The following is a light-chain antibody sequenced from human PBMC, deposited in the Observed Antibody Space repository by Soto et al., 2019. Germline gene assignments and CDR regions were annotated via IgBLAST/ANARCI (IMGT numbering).Light chain of an antibody. Sequence: EIVLTKAPRTLYLSPGERATLSCRASLSVTSSYLAWYQQKPGPAPRLLIFSASSRDTDIPARFSGRGSGTDFTVTISRLEPEQFTGDDCQQYGSSPYTFDKETKLETK. J-gene: IGKJ2*01. V-gene: IGKV3-20*01. CDR1: LSVTSSY. CDR2: SAS. CDR3: QQYGSSPYT.